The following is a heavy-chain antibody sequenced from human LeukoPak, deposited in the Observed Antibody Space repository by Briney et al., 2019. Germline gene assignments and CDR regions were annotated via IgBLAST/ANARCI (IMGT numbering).Heavy chain of an antibody. D-gene: IGHD3-22*01. CDR3: ARNGRPIVVEWYFDL. Sequence: PGGSLRLSCAASGFTFSSYAMSWVRQAPGKGLEWVSGISGSGGSTYYEDSVKGRFTISRDNAKNSLYLQMNSLRAEDTALYYCARNGRPIVVEWYFDLWGRGTLVTVSS. CDR1: GFTFSSYA. V-gene: IGHV3-23*01. CDR2: ISGSGGST. J-gene: IGHJ2*01.